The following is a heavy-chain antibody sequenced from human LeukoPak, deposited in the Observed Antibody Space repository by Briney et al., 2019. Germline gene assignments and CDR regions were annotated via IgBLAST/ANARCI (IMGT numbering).Heavy chain of an antibody. Sequence: PGGSLRLSCAASGLTMHWVRQAPGKGLEWVAVIWYDGSNKYYADSVKGRFTISRDDSENTPYLQMNSLTAEDTAVYYCASRRLRLGELSLYFDYWGQGTLVTVSS. CDR2: IWYDGSNK. CDR1: GLT. V-gene: IGHV3-33*01. J-gene: IGHJ4*02. CDR3: ASRRLRLGELSLYFDY. D-gene: IGHD3-16*02.